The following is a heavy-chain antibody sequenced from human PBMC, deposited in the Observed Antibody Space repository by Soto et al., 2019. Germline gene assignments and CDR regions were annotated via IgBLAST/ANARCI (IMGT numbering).Heavy chain of an antibody. CDR2: ISYDGSNK. CDR3: ARDQGVLSSSSRFEP. CDR1: GFTFSSYA. D-gene: IGHD6-6*01. Sequence: QVQLVESGGGVVQPGRSLRLSCAASGFTFSSYAMHWVRQAPGKGLEWVAVISYDGSNKYYADSVKGRFTISRDNSKNTLYLQMNSLRAEDTAVYYCARDQGVLSSSSRFEPWGQGTLVTGSS. J-gene: IGHJ5*02. V-gene: IGHV3-30-3*01.